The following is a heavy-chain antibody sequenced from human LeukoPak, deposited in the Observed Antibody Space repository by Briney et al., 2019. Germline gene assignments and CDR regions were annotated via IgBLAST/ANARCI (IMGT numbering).Heavy chain of an antibody. Sequence: GASVKVSCKASGYTFTSYGISWVRQAPGQGLEWMGWISAYNGNTNYAQKLQGRVTMTTDTSTSTAYMELRSLRSDDTAVYYCARLELDYDYVWGSYRPNWFDPWGQGTLVNVSS. CDR2: ISAYNGNT. J-gene: IGHJ5*02. D-gene: IGHD3-16*02. V-gene: IGHV1-18*04. CDR3: ARLELDYDYVWGSYRPNWFDP. CDR1: GYTFTSYG.